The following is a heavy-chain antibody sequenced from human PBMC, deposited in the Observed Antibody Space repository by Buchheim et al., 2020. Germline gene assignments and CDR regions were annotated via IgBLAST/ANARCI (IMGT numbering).Heavy chain of an antibody. D-gene: IGHD4-17*01. J-gene: IGHJ6*02. Sequence: QVQLQESGPGLVKPSGTLSLTCAVSGGSISSSNWWSWVRQPPGKGRGWIWELYHSGSTNYNPSLKGRVTISVDKSMNQLSRQLSSVTAADTAVYYCAGVHGEYDNDGGRDHYYYGMDVWGQGTT. V-gene: IGHV4-4*02. CDR2: LYHSGST. CDR1: GGSISSSNW. CDR3: AGVHGEYDNDGGRDHYYYGMDV.